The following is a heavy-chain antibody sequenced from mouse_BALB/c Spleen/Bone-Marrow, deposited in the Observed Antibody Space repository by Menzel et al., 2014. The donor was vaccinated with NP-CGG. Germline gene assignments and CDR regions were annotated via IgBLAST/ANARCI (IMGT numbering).Heavy chain of an antibody. CDR1: GFAFSRSG. V-gene: IGHV5-17*02. Sequence: EVQLVESGGGLVQPGGSRKLSCAASGFAFSRSGMHWVRQAPEKGLEWVAYISSGSSTIYYADTMKGRFTISRDNPKNTLFLQMTRLRSEDTAMYYCARARSTMITTGAMDYWGQGTSVTVSS. J-gene: IGHJ4*01. CDR2: ISSGSSTI. CDR3: ARARSTMITTGAMDY. D-gene: IGHD2-4*01.